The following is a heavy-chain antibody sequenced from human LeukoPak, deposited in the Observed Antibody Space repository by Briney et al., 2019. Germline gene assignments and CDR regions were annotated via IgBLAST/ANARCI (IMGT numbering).Heavy chain of an antibody. CDR3: ARTSPVVPAALYWFDP. D-gene: IGHD2-2*01. V-gene: IGHV4-34*01. CDR1: GGSFSGYY. Sequence: SETLSLTCAVYGGSFSGYYWSWIRQPPGKGLEWIEEINHSGSTNYNPSLKSRVTISVDTSKNQFSLKLSSVTAADTAVYYCARTSPVVPAALYWFDPWGQGTLVTVSS. CDR2: INHSGST. J-gene: IGHJ5*02.